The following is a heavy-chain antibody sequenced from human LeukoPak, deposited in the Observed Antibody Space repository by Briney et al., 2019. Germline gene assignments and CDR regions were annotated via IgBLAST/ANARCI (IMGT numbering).Heavy chain of an antibody. Sequence: GGSLRLSCAASGFTFDDYAMHWVRQAPGKGLEWVSGISWNSGSIGYADSVKGRFTISRDNAKNSLYLQMNSLRAEDTALYYCAEDAFSGSYYVDYWGQGTLVTVSS. CDR3: AEDAFSGSYYVDY. CDR2: ISWNSGSI. CDR1: GFTFDDYA. D-gene: IGHD1-26*01. J-gene: IGHJ4*02. V-gene: IGHV3-9*01.